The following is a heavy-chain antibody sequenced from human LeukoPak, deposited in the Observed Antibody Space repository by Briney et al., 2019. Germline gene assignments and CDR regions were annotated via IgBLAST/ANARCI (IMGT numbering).Heavy chain of an antibody. V-gene: IGHV1-2*02. CDR1: GYTFTGYY. J-gene: IGHJ4*02. CDR3: ARDHEMATIAGSPGY. D-gene: IGHD5-24*01. CDR2: INLNSGGT. Sequence: GASVKVSCKASGYTFTGYYMHWVRQAPGQGLEWMGWINLNSGGTNYAQKFQGRVTMTRDTSISTAYMELSRLRSDDTAVYYCARDHEMATIAGSPGYWGQGTLVTVSS.